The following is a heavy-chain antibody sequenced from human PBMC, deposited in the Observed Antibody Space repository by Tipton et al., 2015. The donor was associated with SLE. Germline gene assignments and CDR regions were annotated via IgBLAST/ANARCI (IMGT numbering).Heavy chain of an antibody. J-gene: IGHJ4*02. Sequence: TLSLTCTVSGGSISSGYYYWSWLRQPPGKGLEWIGYNCDSGLTNYSPSLKSRVTISVDTSNVEISLKVKSVTAADTAVYYCARSYSDSWGYFDYWGQGTLVTVSS. CDR3: ARSYSDSWGYFDY. D-gene: IGHD1-26*01. CDR1: GGSISSGYYY. V-gene: IGHV4-30-4*01. CDR2: NCDSGLT.